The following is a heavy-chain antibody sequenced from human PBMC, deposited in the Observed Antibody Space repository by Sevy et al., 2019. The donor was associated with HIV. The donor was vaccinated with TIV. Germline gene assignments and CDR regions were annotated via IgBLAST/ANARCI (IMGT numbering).Heavy chain of an antibody. CDR3: TRVPSGSWFDP. Sequence: GGCLRLSCAASGFTFSSYWMHWVRQAPGKGLVWVSRISPDGSITNYADSVRGRFTVSRDNAKNTLYLQMNTLRAEDTAVYYCTRVPSGSWFDPWGQGTLVTVSS. CDR1: GFTFSSYW. V-gene: IGHV3-74*01. D-gene: IGHD6-25*01. J-gene: IGHJ5*02. CDR2: ISPDGSIT.